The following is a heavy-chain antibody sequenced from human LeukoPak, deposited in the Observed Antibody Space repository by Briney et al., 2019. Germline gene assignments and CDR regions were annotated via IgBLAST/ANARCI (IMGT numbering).Heavy chain of an antibody. CDR2: INSDGSST. Sequence: LPGGSLRLSCAASGFTFDDYGMSWVRQAPGKGLVWVSRINSDGSSTSYADSVKGRFTISRDNAKNSLYLQMNSLRVEDTAVYYCASRIVGTPDYFDYWGQGTLVTVSS. CDR3: ASRIVGTPDYFDY. D-gene: IGHD1-26*01. V-gene: IGHV3-74*01. CDR1: GFTFDDYG. J-gene: IGHJ4*02.